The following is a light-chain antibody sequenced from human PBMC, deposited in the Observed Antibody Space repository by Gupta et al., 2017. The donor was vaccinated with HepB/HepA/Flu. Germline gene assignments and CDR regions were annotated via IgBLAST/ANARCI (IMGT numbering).Light chain of an antibody. CDR1: QSISSH. Sequence: GDRVTITCRASQSISSHLNWYQQTPGKAPKVLIYDASTLQSGVPSRFSGRGSGTDFTLTISSLHPEDFASYYCQQNDNSPHTFGLGTKLEIK. J-gene: IGKJ2*01. V-gene: IGKV1-39*01. CDR3: QQNDNSPHT. CDR2: DAS.